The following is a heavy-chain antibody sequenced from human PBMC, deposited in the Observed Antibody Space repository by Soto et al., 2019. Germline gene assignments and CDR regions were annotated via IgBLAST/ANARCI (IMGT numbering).Heavy chain of an antibody. CDR1: GGTFSSYA. CDR3: ARDKVGTEAYYYGSGRYQDYYYYYGMDV. Sequence: QVQLVQSGAEVKKPGSSVKVSCKASGGTFSSYAISWVRQAPGQGLEWMGGIIPIFGTANYTQKFQGRVTITADESTSTAYMELSRLRSEDTAVYYCARDKVGTEAYYYGSGRYQDYYYYYGMDVWGQGTTVTVSS. D-gene: IGHD3-10*01. J-gene: IGHJ6*02. CDR2: IIPIFGTA. V-gene: IGHV1-69*01.